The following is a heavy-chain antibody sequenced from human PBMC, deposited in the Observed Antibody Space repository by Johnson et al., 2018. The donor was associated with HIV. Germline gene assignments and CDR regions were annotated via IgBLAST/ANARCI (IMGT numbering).Heavy chain of an antibody. CDR1: GFTFSSYV. CDR3: AKRATAVSGSPSDAFDI. V-gene: IGHV3-23*04. Sequence: VQLVESGGGLVQPGGSLRLSCAASGFTFSSYVMSWVRQAPGKGLEWVSSISGSGGGTYYADSVRGRFTISRDNSKNTLNVQMHSLRVDDTAVYYCAKRATAVSGSPSDAFDIWGQGTMVTVSS. CDR2: ISGSGGGT. J-gene: IGHJ3*02. D-gene: IGHD1-26*01.